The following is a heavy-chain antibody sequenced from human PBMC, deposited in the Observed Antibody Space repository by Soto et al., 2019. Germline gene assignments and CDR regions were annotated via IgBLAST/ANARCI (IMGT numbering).Heavy chain of an antibody. Sequence: PSETLSLTCTVSGGSISGYYWSWIRQPPGKGLEWIGYMYNTGCTVYNPSFKSRVTISVDTSKNQFSLKLNSVTAADTAVYYCARDLWGYCGTDCYPLDVWGQGTTVTVSS. CDR1: GGSISGYY. V-gene: IGHV4-59*01. CDR3: ARDLWGYCGTDCYPLDV. CDR2: MYNTGCT. J-gene: IGHJ6*02. D-gene: IGHD2-21*02.